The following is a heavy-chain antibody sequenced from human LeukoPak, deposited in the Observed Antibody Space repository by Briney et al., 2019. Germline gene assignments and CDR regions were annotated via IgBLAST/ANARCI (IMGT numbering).Heavy chain of an antibody. D-gene: IGHD1-26*01. CDR2: ISSSSSYI. Sequence: GGSLRLSCAASGFTFSSYSMNWVRQAPGKGLEWVSSISSSSSYIYYADSVKGRFTISRDNAKNSLYLQMNSLRAEDTAVYYCARVIARVGAIVDYWGQGTLVTVSS. V-gene: IGHV3-21*01. CDR1: GFTFSSYS. J-gene: IGHJ4*02. CDR3: ARVIARVGAIVDY.